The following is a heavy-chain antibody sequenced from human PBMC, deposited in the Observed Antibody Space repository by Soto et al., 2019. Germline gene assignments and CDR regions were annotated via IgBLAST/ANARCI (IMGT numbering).Heavy chain of an antibody. CDR3: AKRPASIITFDY. CDR2: ISGNGCST. J-gene: IGHJ4*02. CDR1: GFTFSNYA. Sequence: GGSLRLSCAASGFTFSNYAMSWVRQAPGKGLEWVSTISGNGCSTYYADSVKGWFTISRDNSKNMLFLQINSLRDYDSAVYYCAKRPASIITFDYWGQGTPVTVSS. V-gene: IGHV3-23*01. D-gene: IGHD2-2*01.